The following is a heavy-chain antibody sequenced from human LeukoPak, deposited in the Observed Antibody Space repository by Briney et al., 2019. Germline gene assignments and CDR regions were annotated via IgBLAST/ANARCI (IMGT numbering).Heavy chain of an antibody. Sequence: PGGSLRLSCAASGFTFDDCGMSWVRQAPGKGLEWVSGINWNGGSTGYADSVKGRFTISRDNAKNTLYLQMNSLRAEDSAVYYCASAYYHYYFDYWGQGTLVTVSS. CDR1: GFTFDDCG. CDR3: ASAYYHYYFDY. CDR2: INWNGGST. V-gene: IGHV3-20*04. D-gene: IGHD3-16*01. J-gene: IGHJ4*02.